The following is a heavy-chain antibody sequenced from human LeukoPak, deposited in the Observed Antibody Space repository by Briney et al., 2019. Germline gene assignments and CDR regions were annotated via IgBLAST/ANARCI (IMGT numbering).Heavy chain of an antibody. J-gene: IGHJ4*02. D-gene: IGHD4-11*01. CDR3: AKNAQRGFDNSIALDK. Sequence: PGGSLRLSCATSGFSFSHYGMPWVRQAPGKGLEWVAVIWSDGTNTYYGDPVKGRFTISRDNFQRTVYLQMNSLRAEDTAVYYCAKNAQRGFDNSIALDKWGQGTLVTVSS. V-gene: IGHV3-33*06. CDR1: GFSFSHYG. CDR2: IWSDGTNT.